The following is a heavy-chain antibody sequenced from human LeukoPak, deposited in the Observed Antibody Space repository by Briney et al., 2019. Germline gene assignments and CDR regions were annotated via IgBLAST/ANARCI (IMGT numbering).Heavy chain of an antibody. CDR3: ARDLITMIVVVHNFDY. J-gene: IGHJ4*02. V-gene: IGHV3-7*01. D-gene: IGHD3-22*01. Sequence: GGSLRLSCAASGFTFSSYWMSWVRQAPGKGLEWVATIKQDGSEKYYVDSVKGRFTISRDNAKNSLYLQMNSLRAEDTAVYYCARDLITMIVVVHNFDYWGQGTLVTVSS. CDR2: IKQDGSEK. CDR1: GFTFSSYW.